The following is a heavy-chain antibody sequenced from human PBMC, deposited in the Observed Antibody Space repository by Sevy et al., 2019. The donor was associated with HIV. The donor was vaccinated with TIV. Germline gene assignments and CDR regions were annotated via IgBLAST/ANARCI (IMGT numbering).Heavy chain of an antibody. CDR3: AGEWGGAAGYYYYYGMDV. J-gene: IGHJ6*02. Sequence: GGSLRLSCAASGFTFSSYSMNWVRQAPGKGLEWVSYISSSSSTIYYAHSVKGRFTISRDNAKNALYLQMNSLRDEDTAVYYCAGEWGGAAGYYYYYGMDVWGQGTTVTVSS. V-gene: IGHV3-48*02. CDR2: ISSSSSTI. CDR1: GFTFSSYS. D-gene: IGHD3-16*01.